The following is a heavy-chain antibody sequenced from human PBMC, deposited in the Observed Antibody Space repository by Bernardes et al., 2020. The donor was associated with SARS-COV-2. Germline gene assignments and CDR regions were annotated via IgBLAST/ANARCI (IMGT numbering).Heavy chain of an antibody. Sequence: GGSLRLSCAASGFTFSSYAMHWVRQAPGKGLAWVAVISYDGSNKYYADSVKGRFTISRDNSKNTLYLQMNSLRAEDTAVYYCAGERILDAFDIWGQGTMVTVSS. CDR3: AGERILDAFDI. J-gene: IGHJ3*02. CDR1: GFTFSSYA. CDR2: ISYDGSNK. V-gene: IGHV3-30-3*01.